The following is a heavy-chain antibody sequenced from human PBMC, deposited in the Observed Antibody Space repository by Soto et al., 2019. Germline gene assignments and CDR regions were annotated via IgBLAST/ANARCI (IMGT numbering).Heavy chain of an antibody. CDR2: IKEDGSET. Sequence: GGSLRLSCAASGFSFSGYWMSWVRQAPGKGLEWLANIKEDGSETSYVDSVKGRITISRDNSKDSLYLQMSGLRAEDTVFFYFVASGGSGRSGSYEVFDIWGQGTMVTVSS. J-gene: IGHJ3*02. D-gene: IGHD3-10*01. V-gene: IGHV3-7*01. CDR3: VASGGSGRSGSYEVFDI. CDR1: GFSFSGYW.